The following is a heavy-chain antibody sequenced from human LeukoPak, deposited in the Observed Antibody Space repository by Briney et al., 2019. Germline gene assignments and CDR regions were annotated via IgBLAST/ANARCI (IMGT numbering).Heavy chain of an antibody. J-gene: IGHJ3*02. CDR1: GGTFISYA. Sequence: GASVKVSCKASGGTFISYAISWVRQAPGQGLEWMGGIIPIFGTANYAQKFQGRVTITADESTSTAYMELSSLRSEDTAVYYCASLPARRITIFGVVAHDAFDIWGQGTMVTVSS. D-gene: IGHD3-3*01. V-gene: IGHV1-69*13. CDR3: ASLPARRITIFGVVAHDAFDI. CDR2: IIPIFGTA.